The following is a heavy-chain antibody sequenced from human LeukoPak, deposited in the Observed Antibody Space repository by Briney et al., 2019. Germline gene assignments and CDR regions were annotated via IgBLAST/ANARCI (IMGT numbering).Heavy chain of an antibody. D-gene: IGHD3-22*01. Sequence: GASVKVSCKASGYTFTSYSISWVRQAPGQGLECMGWINPNSGGTNYAQKFQGRVTMTRDTSISTAYMELSRLRSDDTAVYYCARDERYDSSGYPFDYWGQGTLVTVSS. CDR1: GYTFTSYS. V-gene: IGHV1-2*02. CDR3: ARDERYDSSGYPFDY. CDR2: INPNSGGT. J-gene: IGHJ4*02.